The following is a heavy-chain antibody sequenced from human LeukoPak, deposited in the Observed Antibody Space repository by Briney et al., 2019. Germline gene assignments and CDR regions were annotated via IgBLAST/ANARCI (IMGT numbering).Heavy chain of an antibody. CDR1: RFTFSSSW. CDR3: AREAGPAYCSTTSCLNWFDP. D-gene: IGHD2-2*01. J-gene: IGHJ5*02. Sequence: GGSLRLSCEASRFTFSSSWMSWVRQAPGKGLEWVANIMKDGSDKYYVDSVKGRFTISRDNAKNSLYLEMNSLRAEDTAVYYCAREAGPAYCSTTSCLNWFDPWGQGTLVTVSS. CDR2: IMKDGSDK. V-gene: IGHV3-7*05.